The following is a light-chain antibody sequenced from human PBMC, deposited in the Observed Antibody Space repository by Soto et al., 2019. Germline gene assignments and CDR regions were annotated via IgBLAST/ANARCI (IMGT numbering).Light chain of an antibody. J-gene: IGKJ2*01. CDR1: QSVSSNY. Sequence: EILLTQSPGTLSLSPGERATLSCRASQSVSSNYLALYQQKPGQAPRLLIFGASIRATGIPDRFSGSGSGTDFTLTISRLEPEDFAVYYCQQYGSSLYTFGQGTKVDIK. V-gene: IGKV3-20*01. CDR2: GAS. CDR3: QQYGSSLYT.